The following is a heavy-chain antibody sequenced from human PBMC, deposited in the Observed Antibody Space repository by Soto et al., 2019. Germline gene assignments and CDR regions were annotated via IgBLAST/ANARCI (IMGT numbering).Heavy chain of an antibody. CDR2: IYYSGST. Sequence: SETLSLTCTVSGGSISSSSYYWGWIRQPPGKELEWIGSIYYSGSTYYNPSLKSRVTISVDTSKNQFSLKLSSVTAADTAVYYCARLRTIVAGTDGGMDVWGQGTTVT. CDR1: GGSISSSSYY. CDR3: ARLRTIVAGTDGGMDV. V-gene: IGHV4-39*01. D-gene: IGHD6-19*01. J-gene: IGHJ6*02.